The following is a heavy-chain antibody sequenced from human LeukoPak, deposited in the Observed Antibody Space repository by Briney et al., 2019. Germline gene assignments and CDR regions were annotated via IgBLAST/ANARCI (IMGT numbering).Heavy chain of an antibody. D-gene: IGHD5-24*01. CDR1: GYTFTSNY. Sequence: ASVKVSCKAFGYTFTSNYMHWVRQAPGQGPEWMGVISPSGGSTTYAQKFQGKVTLTRDMSTSTDYLELSSLRSEDTAVYYCARDNSVRDGAWWFNPWGQGTLVTVSS. J-gene: IGHJ5*02. CDR3: ARDNSVRDGAWWFNP. CDR2: ISPSGGST. V-gene: IGHV1-46*01.